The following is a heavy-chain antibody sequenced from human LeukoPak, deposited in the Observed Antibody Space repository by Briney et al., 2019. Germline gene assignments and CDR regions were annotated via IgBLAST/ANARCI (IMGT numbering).Heavy chain of an antibody. V-gene: IGHV3-7*01. CDR2: IRQDGSEK. CDR1: GFTFANFW. J-gene: IGHJ4*02. CDR3: ARVGGSWELIL. Sequence: PGGPLDLSCAAPGFTFANFWRSWFGQAPAKGLKWVANIRQDGSEKFYVDSMKGRFTISRDNDKSSLYLQMNSLRGEDTAVYFCARVGGSWELILWGQGTLVTVS. D-gene: IGHD2-15*01.